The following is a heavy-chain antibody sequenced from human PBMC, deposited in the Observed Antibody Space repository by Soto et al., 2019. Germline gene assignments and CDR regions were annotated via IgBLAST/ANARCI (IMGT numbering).Heavy chain of an antibody. CDR3: APDTANGRPWFDP. CDR2: INPGGGGR. J-gene: IGHJ5*02. CDR1: GYTFTSYY. V-gene: IGHV1-46*01. D-gene: IGHD2-8*01. Sequence: QVQLVQSGAEVKKPGASVKVSCKASGYTFTSYYMHWVRQAPGQGLEWLGAINPGGGGRGYAQKFQGRDIMTTDTSTSTVYMDLSSLRSEDTAVYYCAPDTANGRPWFDPWGQGTLLTVSS.